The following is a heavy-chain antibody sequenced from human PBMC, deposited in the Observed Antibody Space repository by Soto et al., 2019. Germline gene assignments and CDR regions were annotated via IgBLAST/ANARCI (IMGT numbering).Heavy chain of an antibody. Sequence: SETLCVTWAVLGGPFSDYYWSRIRQPPGKGLEWIGEINQSGSTDYNPSLKSRVTISVDTSKNQFSLRLSSVTAADTALYYCARGGYCSGGSCSGPSFEYWGHGTLVTVSS. CDR1: GGPFSDYY. CDR3: ARGGYCSGGSCSGPSFEY. J-gene: IGHJ4*01. V-gene: IGHV4-34*01. CDR2: INQSGST. D-gene: IGHD2-15*01.